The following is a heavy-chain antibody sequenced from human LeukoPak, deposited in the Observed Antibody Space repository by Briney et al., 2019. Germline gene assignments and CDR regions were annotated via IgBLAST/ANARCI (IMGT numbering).Heavy chain of an antibody. CDR3: ARLKCSSGSCFSDY. Sequence: GESPKISCKGSGYSFTSYWIGWVRQMPGKGLEWMGIIYPGDSDTRYSPSFQGQVTISADKSISTAYLQWGSLKASDTAMYYCARLKCSSGSCFSDYWGQGTLVTVSS. CDR1: GYSFTSYW. V-gene: IGHV5-51*01. D-gene: IGHD2-15*01. CDR2: IYPGDSDT. J-gene: IGHJ4*02.